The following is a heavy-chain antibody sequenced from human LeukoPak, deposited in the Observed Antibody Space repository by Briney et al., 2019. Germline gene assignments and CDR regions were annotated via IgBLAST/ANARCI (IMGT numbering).Heavy chain of an antibody. Sequence: GGSLRLSCAASGFTFSSYGMHWVRQAPGKGLEWVSGIVPSGSISYYADPVKGRFTISRDNSKNTVSLHMNSLRDEDTAIYYCARVQGGGFRTADYWGQGTLVAVSS. CDR2: IVPSGSIS. D-gene: IGHD1-14*01. CDR1: GFTFSSYG. V-gene: IGHV3-NL1*01. CDR3: ARVQGGGFRTADY. J-gene: IGHJ4*02.